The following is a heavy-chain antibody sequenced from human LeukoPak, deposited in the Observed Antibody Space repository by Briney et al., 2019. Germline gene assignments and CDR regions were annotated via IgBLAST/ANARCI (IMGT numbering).Heavy chain of an antibody. J-gene: IGHJ4*02. CDR2: IFYSGST. D-gene: IGHD5-24*01. CDR1: GDSISSYY. V-gene: IGHV4-59*01. CDR3: ARGPDGYNQN. Sequence: SETLSLTCTVSGDSISSYYWSWIRQPPGKGLEWIGYIFYSGSTNYNPSLKSRVTISVDTSKNQFSLKLRSVTAADTAVYYCARGPDGYNQNRGKGTLVTVSS.